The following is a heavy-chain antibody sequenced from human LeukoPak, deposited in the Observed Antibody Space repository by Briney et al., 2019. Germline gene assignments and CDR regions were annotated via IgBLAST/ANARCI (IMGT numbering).Heavy chain of an antibody. D-gene: IGHD3-10*01. CDR1: GGSIISSNHY. J-gene: IGHJ4*02. Sequence: PSETLSLTCTVSGGSIISSNHYWGWTRQPPGKGLEWFGSISYSGGTAYNPSLRSRVTISVDTSKNQFSLKVNSVTPEDTAVYYCARGPGALLHWGQGILVTVSS. V-gene: IGHV4-39*01. CDR3: ARGPGALLH. CDR2: ISYSGGT.